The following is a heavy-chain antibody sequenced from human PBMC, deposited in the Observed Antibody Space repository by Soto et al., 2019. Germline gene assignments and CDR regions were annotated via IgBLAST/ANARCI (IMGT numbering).Heavy chain of an antibody. CDR2: ISKSDYT. Sequence: GGSLRLSCTVSGFAFNNYGINWVRQAPGKGLEWVSSISKSDYTYYSDSVKGRFTISRDNAKNSVSLQMNTLRVEDTAVYYCARENSVQAWLRHFDHWGLGTLVTVSS. CDR1: GFAFNNYG. D-gene: IGHD5-18*01. V-gene: IGHV3-21*01. J-gene: IGHJ4*02. CDR3: ARENSVQAWLRHFDH.